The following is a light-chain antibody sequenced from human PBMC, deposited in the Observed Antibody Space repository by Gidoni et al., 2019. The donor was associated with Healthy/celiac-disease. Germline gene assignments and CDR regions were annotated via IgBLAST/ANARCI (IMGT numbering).Light chain of an antibody. CDR2: EDN. CDR1: SGSMASNY. V-gene: IGLV6-57*01. J-gene: IGLJ2*01. Sequence: NFMLTQPHSVSESPGETVTISCTRSSGSMASNYVQCYQQLPGSSPTTVIYEDNQRPSGVPDRFSGSIARSSNSASLPISGLKTEDEADYYCQSYDSSNVVFGGGTKLTVL. CDR3: QSYDSSNVV.